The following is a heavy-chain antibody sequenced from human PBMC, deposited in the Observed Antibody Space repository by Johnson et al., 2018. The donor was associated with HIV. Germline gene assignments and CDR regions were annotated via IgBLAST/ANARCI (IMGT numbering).Heavy chain of an antibody. D-gene: IGHD1-26*01. CDR1: GFTFSSYA. J-gene: IGHJ3*02. Sequence: QVQLVESGGGVVQPGGSLRLSCAASGFTFSSYAMHWVRQAPGKGLEWVAVISYDGSNKYYADSVKGRFTISRDNSKKTLYLQMNSLRAEDTAVYYCAKAEGATSAFDIWGQGTMVTVSS. CDR3: AKAEGATSAFDI. V-gene: IGHV3-30*04. CDR2: ISYDGSNK.